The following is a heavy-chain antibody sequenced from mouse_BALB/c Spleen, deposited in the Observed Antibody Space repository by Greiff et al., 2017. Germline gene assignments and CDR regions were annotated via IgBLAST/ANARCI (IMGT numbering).Heavy chain of an antibody. CDR3: TRDGNYRAMDY. CDR1: GFTFSSYT. CDR2: ISSGGSYT. Sequence: EVQLVESGGGLVKPGGSLKLSCAASGFTFSSYTMSWVRQTPEKRLEWVATISSGGSYTYYPDSVKGRFTISRDNAKNTLYLQMSSLKSEDTAMYYCTRDGNYRAMDYWGQGTSVTVSS. V-gene: IGHV5-6-4*01. J-gene: IGHJ4*01. D-gene: IGHD2-1*01.